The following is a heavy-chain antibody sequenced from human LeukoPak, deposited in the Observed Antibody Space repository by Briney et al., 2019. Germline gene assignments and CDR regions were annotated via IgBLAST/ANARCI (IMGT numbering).Heavy chain of an antibody. J-gene: IGHJ4*02. CDR1: GYTFTSYD. D-gene: IGHD3-10*01. Sequence: ASVKVSCKASGYTFTSYDINWVRQATGQGLEWMGWMNPNSGNTGYAQKFQGRVTMGRNTSISTAYMELSSLRSEDTAVYYCARASITMVRGVIITVFDYWGQGTLVTVSS. CDR3: ARASITMVRGVIITVFDY. CDR2: MNPNSGNT. V-gene: IGHV1-8*01.